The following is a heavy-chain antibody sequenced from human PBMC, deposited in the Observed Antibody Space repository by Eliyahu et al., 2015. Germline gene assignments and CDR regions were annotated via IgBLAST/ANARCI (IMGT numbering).Heavy chain of an antibody. D-gene: IGHD5-24*01. J-gene: IGHJ4*02. V-gene: IGHV4-59*08. CDR2: IYYSGST. CDR3: ARGDGYNPFDY. CDR1: GGSISSYY. Sequence: QVQLQESGPGLVKPSEXLSLXCXXXGGSISSYYWSWIRQPPGKGLEWIGYIYYSGSTNYNPSLKSRVTISVDTSKNQFSLKLSSVTAADTAVYYCARGDGYNPFDYWGQGTLVTVSS.